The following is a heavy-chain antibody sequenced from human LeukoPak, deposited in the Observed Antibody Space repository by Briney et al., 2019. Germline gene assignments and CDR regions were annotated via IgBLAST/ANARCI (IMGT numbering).Heavy chain of an antibody. V-gene: IGHV4-59*01. D-gene: IGHD3-22*01. CDR3: ARHTYYYDSSGYPDV. CDR2: IYYSGST. Sequence: SETLSLTCTVSGGSLSSYYWSWVRQPPGEGLEWIGYIYYSGSTNYNPSLKSGGTISVETSKIQFSLKLSSVTAADTAVYYCARHTYYYDSSGYPDVWGQGTTVTVSS. J-gene: IGHJ6*02. CDR1: GGSLSSYY.